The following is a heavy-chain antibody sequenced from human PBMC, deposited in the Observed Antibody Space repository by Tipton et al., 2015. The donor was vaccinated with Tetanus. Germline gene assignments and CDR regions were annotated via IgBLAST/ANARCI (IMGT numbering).Heavy chain of an antibody. CDR3: ASGGTLDY. CDR2: ITSRSSTI. D-gene: IGHD1-14*01. V-gene: IGHV3-48*02. CDR1: GFTFSSYS. J-gene: IGHJ4*02. Sequence: SLRLSCSVSGFTFSSYSMNWVRQAPGEGLEWLSYITSRSSTIYYAGSVKGRFTISRDNAKNTLYLQMNSLRDEDTAVYYCASGGTLDYWGQGTLVTVSS.